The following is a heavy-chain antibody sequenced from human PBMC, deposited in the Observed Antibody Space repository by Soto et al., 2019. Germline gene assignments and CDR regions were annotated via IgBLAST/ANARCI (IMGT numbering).Heavy chain of an antibody. CDR3: TKDWQHDS. CDR2: INTSGGNT. V-gene: IGHV3-23*01. Sequence: GGSLRLSCAASGFTFSNYAMTWVRRAPGKGLECVSTINTSGGNTHYADSVKGRFSVSRDNSKNALSLQMNSLRAEDTAVYYCTKDWQHDSRGQRTLVTVSS. CDR1: GFTFSNYA. J-gene: IGHJ5*01.